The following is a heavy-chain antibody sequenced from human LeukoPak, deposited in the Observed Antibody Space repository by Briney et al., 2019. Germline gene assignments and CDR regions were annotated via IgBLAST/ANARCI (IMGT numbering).Heavy chain of an antibody. Sequence: SVTVSCKASGGTFSSYAISWVRQAPGQGLEWMGGIIPIFGTANYAQKFQGRVTITADESTSTAYMELSSLRSEDTAVYYCARGMEVVPAATYYYYGMDVRGKGTTVTVSS. V-gene: IGHV1-69*13. D-gene: IGHD2-2*01. CDR3: ARGMEVVPAATYYYYGMDV. CDR1: GGTFSSYA. CDR2: IIPIFGTA. J-gene: IGHJ6*04.